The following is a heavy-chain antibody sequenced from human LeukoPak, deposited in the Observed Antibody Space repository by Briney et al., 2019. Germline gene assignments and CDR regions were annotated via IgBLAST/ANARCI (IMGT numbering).Heavy chain of an antibody. J-gene: IGHJ1*01. CDR3: ARDLNPGYCGGGSCYSEYFQQ. D-gene: IGHD2-15*01. CDR2: ISSSGSTI. CDR1: VFTFSDYY. Sequence: GGSLRLSCAASVFTFSDYYMSWIRQAPGKGLEWVSYISSSGSTIYYADSVKGRFTISRDNAKNSLYLQMNSLRAEDTAAYYCARDLNPGYCGGGSCYSEYFQQWGQGTLVTVSS. V-gene: IGHV3-11*01.